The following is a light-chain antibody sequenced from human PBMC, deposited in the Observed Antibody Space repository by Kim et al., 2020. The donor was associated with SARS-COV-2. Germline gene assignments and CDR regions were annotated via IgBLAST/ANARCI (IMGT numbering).Light chain of an antibody. J-gene: IGLJ3*02. CDR3: AAWNDSPKGWV. V-gene: IGLV1-44*01. Sequence: ELTQPPSASGTPGQRVIISCSGSSSNIGSNTVNWYQQLPGTAPKLLIYSNNQRPSGVPDRFSGSKSGTSASLAISGLQSEDEADYYCAAWNDSPKGWVFGGGTKLTVL. CDR2: SNN. CDR1: SSNIGSNT.